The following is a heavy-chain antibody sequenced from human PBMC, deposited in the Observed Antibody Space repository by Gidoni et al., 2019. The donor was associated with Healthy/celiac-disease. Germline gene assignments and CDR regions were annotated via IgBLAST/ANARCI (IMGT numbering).Heavy chain of an antibody. CDR2: IIPIFGTA. V-gene: IGHV1-69*01. Sequence: QVQLVQSGAEVKKPGSSVKVSCKASGGTFSSYAISWVRQAPGQGLEWMGGIIPIFGTANYAQKFQGRVTITADESTSTAYMELSSLRSEDTAVYYCAREGGIVYGPYYDFWSGYYKDYYYYMDVWGKGTTVTVSS. CDR3: AREGGIVYGPYYDFWSGYYKDYYYYMDV. CDR1: GGTFSSYA. D-gene: IGHD3-3*01. J-gene: IGHJ6*03.